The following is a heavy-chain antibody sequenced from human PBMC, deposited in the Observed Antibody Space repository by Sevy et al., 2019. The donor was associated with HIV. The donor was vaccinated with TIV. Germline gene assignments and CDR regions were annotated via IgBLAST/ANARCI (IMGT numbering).Heavy chain of an antibody. CDR1: GFTFRNYA. V-gene: IGHV3-64D*06. J-gene: IGHJ6*02. CDR2: ISSDGGGT. Sequence: GGSLRLSCSASGFTFRNYAMNWVRQAPGKGLKYVSAISSDGGGTYYADSVRGRFTISRDNSKNTLYLQMRSLRVEDKAVYYCVKDPDYDFWRGDYGMDVWGQGTTVTVSS. CDR3: VKDPDYDFWRGDYGMDV. D-gene: IGHD3-3*01.